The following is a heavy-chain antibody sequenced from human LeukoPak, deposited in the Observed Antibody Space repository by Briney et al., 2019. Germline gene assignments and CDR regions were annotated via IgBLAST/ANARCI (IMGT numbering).Heavy chain of an antibody. Sequence: ASVKVSCKASGYTFTSYYMHWVRQAPGQGLEWMGIINPSGGSTSYAQKFQGRVTMTRDMSTSTVYMELSSLRSEDTAVYYWAMISGSYYSGYYYYMDVWGKGTTVTVSS. D-gene: IGHD1-26*01. CDR2: INPSGGST. J-gene: IGHJ6*03. CDR1: GYTFTSYY. V-gene: IGHV1-46*01. CDR3: AMISGSYYSGYYYYMDV.